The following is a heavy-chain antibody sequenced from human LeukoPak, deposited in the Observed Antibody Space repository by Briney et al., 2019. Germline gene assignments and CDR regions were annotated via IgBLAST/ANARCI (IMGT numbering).Heavy chain of an antibody. CDR1: GYTFTSYG. V-gene: IGHV1-18*01. CDR3: ARDQTPYYYGSGSYSLDY. CDR2: ISAYNGNT. D-gene: IGHD3-10*01. Sequence: ASVKVSCKASGYTFTSYGIRWVRQAPGQGLEWMGWISAYNGNTNYAQKRQGRVTMTTDTSTSTAYMELRSLRSDDTAVYYCARDQTPYYYGSGSYSLDYWGQGTLVTVSS. J-gene: IGHJ4*02.